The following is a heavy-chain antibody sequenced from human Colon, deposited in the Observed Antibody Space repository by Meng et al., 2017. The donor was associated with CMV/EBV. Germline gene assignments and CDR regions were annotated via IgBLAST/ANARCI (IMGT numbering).Heavy chain of an antibody. CDR2: IRSDGSAT. V-gene: IGHV1-2*02. Sequence: QVQLMQSGAGVKEPGASVKVSCKTSGYSFSAYYMHWGRQAPGQGLEWMGWIRSDGSATNYAQKFRGRVTMTRDASASTAYMELSGLTSDDTAVYFCVRSGGWCLFDYWGQGALVTVSS. CDR3: VRSGGWCLFDY. D-gene: IGHD2-21*01. J-gene: IGHJ4*02. CDR1: GYSFSAYY.